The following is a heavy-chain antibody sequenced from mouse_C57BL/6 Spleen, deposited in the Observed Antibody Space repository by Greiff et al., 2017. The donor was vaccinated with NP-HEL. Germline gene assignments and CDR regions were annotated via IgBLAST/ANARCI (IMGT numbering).Heavy chain of an antibody. CDR3: ARYNYGSWFAY. CDR2: IRNKANGYTT. J-gene: IGHJ3*01. CDR1: GFTFTDYY. Sequence: EVKLMESGGGLVQPGGSLSLSCAASGFTFTDYYMSWVRQPPGKALEWLGFIRNKANGYTTEYSASVKGRFTISRDNSKSILYLQMNALRAEDSSTYYGARYNYGSWFAYWGQGTLVTVSA. V-gene: IGHV7-3*01. D-gene: IGHD1-2*01.